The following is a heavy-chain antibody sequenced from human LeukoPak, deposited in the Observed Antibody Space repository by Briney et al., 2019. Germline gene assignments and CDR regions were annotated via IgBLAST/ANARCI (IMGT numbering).Heavy chain of an antibody. Sequence: PSETLSLTCTVSGGSISSYYWSWIRQPAGKGLEWVGNIFYSGSTYYSPSLKSRVTISLDTSKNQFSLRLTSVTAADTAVYYCARQTGSGLFILPGGQGTLVTVSS. J-gene: IGHJ4*02. D-gene: IGHD3/OR15-3a*01. CDR3: ARQTGSGLFILP. CDR1: GGSISSYY. V-gene: IGHV4-59*08. CDR2: IFYSGST.